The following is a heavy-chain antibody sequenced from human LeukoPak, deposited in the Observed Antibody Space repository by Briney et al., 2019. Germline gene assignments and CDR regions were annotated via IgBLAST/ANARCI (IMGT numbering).Heavy chain of an antibody. D-gene: IGHD2-2*01. V-gene: IGHV3-21*01. CDR1: GFTFSSYR. J-gene: IGHJ5*02. Sequence: GGSLRLSCAASGFTFSSYRMHWVRQAPGKGLEWVSSISSSSSYIYYADSVKGRFTISRDNAKNSLYLQMNSLRAEDTAVYYCAREYCSSTSCDSNWFDPWGQGTLVTVSS. CDR2: ISSSSSYI. CDR3: AREYCSSTSCDSNWFDP.